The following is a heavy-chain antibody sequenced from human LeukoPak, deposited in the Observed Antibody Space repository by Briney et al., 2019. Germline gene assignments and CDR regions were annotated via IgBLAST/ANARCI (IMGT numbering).Heavy chain of an antibody. D-gene: IGHD2-2*01. CDR1: GYTFTGYY. CDR3: ARVRAKYQLLPYYMDV. Sequence: GASVKVSCKASGYTFTGYYMHWVRQAPGQGLEWMGWINPNSGGTNYAQKFQGRVTMTRDTSISTAYMELSSLRSEDTAVYYCARVRAKYQLLPYYMDVWGKGTTVTISS. J-gene: IGHJ6*03. CDR2: INPNSGGT. V-gene: IGHV1-2*02.